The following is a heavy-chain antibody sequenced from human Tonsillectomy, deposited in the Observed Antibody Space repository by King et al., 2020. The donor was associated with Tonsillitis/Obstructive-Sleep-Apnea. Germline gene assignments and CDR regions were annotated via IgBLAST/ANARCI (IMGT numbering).Heavy chain of an antibody. Sequence: VQLQQWGAGLLMPSETLSLTCAVYGGSFSGYFWSWIRQTPGKGLEWIGEIYHSGSSNYNPSLRSRVSMSVDTVKKQVSLKLTSVTAAATAVYFCARGPGYYGSRDPFDYWGQGTLVTVSS. V-gene: IGHV4-34*01. CDR3: ARGPGYYGSRDPFDY. D-gene: IGHD3-10*01. CDR1: GGSFSGYF. CDR2: IYHSGSS. J-gene: IGHJ4*02.